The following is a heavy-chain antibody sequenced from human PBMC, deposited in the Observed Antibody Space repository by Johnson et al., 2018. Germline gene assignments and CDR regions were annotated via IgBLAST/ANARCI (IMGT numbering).Heavy chain of an antibody. Sequence: VQLVQSGGGLVQPGRSLRLSCAASGFTFDDYAMHWVRQAPGKGLEWVSGISWNSGSIGYADSVKGRFTISRHNAKNSLYLQMNSLRAEDTALYCCAKDRSLIQVSTSCSHWGQGTLVTVSS. V-gene: IGHV3-9*01. CDR1: GFTFDDYA. J-gene: IGHJ1*01. D-gene: IGHD2-2*01. CDR2: ISWNSGSI. CDR3: AKDRSLIQVSTSCSH.